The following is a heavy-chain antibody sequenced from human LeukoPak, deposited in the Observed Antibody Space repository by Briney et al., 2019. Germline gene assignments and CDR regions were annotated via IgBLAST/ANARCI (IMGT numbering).Heavy chain of an antibody. J-gene: IGHJ4*02. CDR2: INPSGGST. CDR3: ARDPPYCGGDCYPDY. Sequence: EASVKVSCKASGYTFTSYYMHWVRQATGQGLEWMGIINPSGGSTSYAQKFQGRVTMTRDTSTSTVYMELSSLRSEDTAVYYCARDPPYCGGDCYPDYWGQGTLVTVSS. D-gene: IGHD2-21*02. CDR1: GYTFTSYY. V-gene: IGHV1-46*01.